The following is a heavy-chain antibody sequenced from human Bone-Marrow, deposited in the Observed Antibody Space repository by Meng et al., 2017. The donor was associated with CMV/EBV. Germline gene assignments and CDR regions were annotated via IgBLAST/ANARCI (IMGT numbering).Heavy chain of an antibody. CDR1: GFTFSDYY. V-gene: IGHV3-11*01. Sequence: GGSLRLSCAASGFTFSDYYMSWIRQAPGKGLEWVSYISSSGSTIYYADSVKGRFTISKDNAKNSLYLQMNSLRAEDTAVYYCARGVNPNYYYYGMDVWGQGTTVTVSS. J-gene: IGHJ6*02. CDR3: ARGVNPNYYYYGMDV. CDR2: ISSSGSTI.